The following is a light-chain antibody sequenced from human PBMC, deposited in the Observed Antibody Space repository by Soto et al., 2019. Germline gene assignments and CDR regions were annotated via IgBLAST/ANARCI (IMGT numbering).Light chain of an antibody. V-gene: IGKV2-28*01. CDR1: ARLLHKNGYNY. CDR2: LGS. J-gene: IGKJ1*01. CDR3: MQPLENFRT. Sequence: IVMTQSPLSLSVTPGEAASISCMSSARLLHKNGYNYVDWYMQKPGQSPQLLIYLGSNRASGVPDRFSGSGSDTYFTLEISRVEADDVGVYYCMQPLENFRTFVQGTKVDIK.